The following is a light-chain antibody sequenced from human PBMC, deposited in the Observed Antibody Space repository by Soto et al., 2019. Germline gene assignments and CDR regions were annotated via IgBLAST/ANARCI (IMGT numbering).Light chain of an antibody. CDR2: EVS. CDR3: SSYAGDSFV. V-gene: IGLV2-14*01. CDR1: SSDVGSYNR. J-gene: IGLJ1*01. Sequence: QSALTQPASVSGSPGQSITISCTGTSSDVGSYNRVSWYQQHPDKAPKLMIYEVSNRPSGVSHRFSGSKSGNTASLTISGLQAEDEADYYCSSYAGDSFVFGTGTKLTVL.